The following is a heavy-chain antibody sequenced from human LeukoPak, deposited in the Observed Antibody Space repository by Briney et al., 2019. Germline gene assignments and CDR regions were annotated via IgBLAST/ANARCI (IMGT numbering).Heavy chain of an antibody. Sequence: PGGSLRLSCAASGFTFSSYGMHWLRQAPGKGLEWVAVISYDGSNKYYADSVKGRFTISRDNSKNTLYLQMNSLRAEDTAVYYCAKVTMVRGVTQSGDYWGQGTLVTVSS. V-gene: IGHV3-30*18. CDR3: AKVTMVRGVTQSGDY. D-gene: IGHD3-10*01. CDR2: ISYDGSNK. J-gene: IGHJ4*02. CDR1: GFTFSSYG.